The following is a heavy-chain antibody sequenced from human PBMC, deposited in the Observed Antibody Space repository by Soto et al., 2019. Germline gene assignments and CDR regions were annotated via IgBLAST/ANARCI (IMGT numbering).Heavy chain of an antibody. J-gene: IGHJ5*02. V-gene: IGHV3-23*01. CDR3: AKVPGVVVPAAIWFDP. CDR2: ISGSGGST. Sequence: GGSLRLSCAASGXTFSSYAMSWVRQAPGKGLEWVSAISGSGGSTYYADSVKGRFTISRDNSKNTLYLQMNSLRAEDTAVYYCAKVPGVVVPAAIWFDPWGQGTLVTVSS. CDR1: GXTFSSYA. D-gene: IGHD2-2*01.